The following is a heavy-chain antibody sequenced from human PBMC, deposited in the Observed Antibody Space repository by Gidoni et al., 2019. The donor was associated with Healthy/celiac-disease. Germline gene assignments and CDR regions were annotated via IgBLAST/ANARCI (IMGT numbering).Heavy chain of an antibody. J-gene: IGHJ6*02. CDR2: IYPGDSDT. Sequence: EVQLVQSGAEVKKPGESLKISCKGSGFSFPSYWIGWVRQMPGKGLEWMGIIYPGDSDTSYSPSFQGQVTISADKSISTAYLQWSSLKASDTAMYYCARQRGYCSSTSCYILRYYYGMDVWGQGTTVTVSS. CDR1: GFSFPSYW. D-gene: IGHD2-2*01. V-gene: IGHV5-51*01. CDR3: ARQRGYCSSTSCYILRYYYGMDV.